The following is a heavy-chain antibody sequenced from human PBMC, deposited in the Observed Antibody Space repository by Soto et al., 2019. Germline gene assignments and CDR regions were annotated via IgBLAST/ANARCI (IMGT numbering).Heavy chain of an antibody. Sequence: QVQLQESGPGLVKPSQTLSLTCTVSGGSFISGGYYWGWVRQLPGKGLEWVGHVYCRGSTYYNPSLKSRVTISIDTSRNQFSLNLSSVTAADSAVYYCARGGYGDYEFDAFDIWGQGTLVTVSS. CDR1: GGSFISGGYY. V-gene: IGHV4-31*03. CDR3: ARGGYGDYEFDAFDI. D-gene: IGHD4-17*01. J-gene: IGHJ3*02. CDR2: VYCRGST.